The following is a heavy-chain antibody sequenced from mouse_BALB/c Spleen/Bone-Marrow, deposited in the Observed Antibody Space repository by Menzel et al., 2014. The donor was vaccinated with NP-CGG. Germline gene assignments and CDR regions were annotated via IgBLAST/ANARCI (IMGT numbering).Heavy chain of an antibody. V-gene: IGHV4-1*02. CDR2: INPDSSTI. CDR1: GFDFGGFW. J-gene: IGHJ3*01. CDR3: GRLGYYGCFAY. D-gene: IGHD2-3*01. Sequence: DVKLVESGGGLVQPGGSLKLSCAASGFDFGGFWMGWVRQAPGKGLEWIGEINPDSSTINYTPSLKDRFITSRDNAKNTLYLQMNKVRSEDTALYYCGRLGYYGCFAYWGQGTLVTVSA.